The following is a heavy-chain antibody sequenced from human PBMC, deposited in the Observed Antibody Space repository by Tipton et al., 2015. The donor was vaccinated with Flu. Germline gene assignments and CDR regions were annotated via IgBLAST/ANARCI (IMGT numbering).Heavy chain of an antibody. CDR1: GFTFSNYW. CDR3: AVFKNPGH. J-gene: IGHJ4*02. Sequence: SLRFSCAASGFTFSNYWILWVRQAPGKGLEWVANINEDGSTTYYVDSVKGRFTISRDNARNSVFLQMNSLRAEDTALYYCAVFKNPGHWGQGTLVTVSS. CDR2: INEDGSTT. D-gene: IGHD2/OR15-2a*01. V-gene: IGHV3-7*01.